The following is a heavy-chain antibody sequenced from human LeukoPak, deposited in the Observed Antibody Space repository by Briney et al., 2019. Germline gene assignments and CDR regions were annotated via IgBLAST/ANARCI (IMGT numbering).Heavy chain of an antibody. CDR3: ARVDGYYYDSSGSAFDI. CDR2: IYYSGST. V-gene: IGHV4-59*01. J-gene: IGHJ3*02. D-gene: IGHD3-22*01. Sequence: SETLSLTCTVSGGSTSSYYWSWIRQPPGKGLEWIGYIYYSGSTNYNPSLKSRVTISVDTSKNQYSLKLSSVTAADTAVYYCARVDGYYYDSSGSAFDIWGQGTMVSVSS. CDR1: GGSTSSYY.